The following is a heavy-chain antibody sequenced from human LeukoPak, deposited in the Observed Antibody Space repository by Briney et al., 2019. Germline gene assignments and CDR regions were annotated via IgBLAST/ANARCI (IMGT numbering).Heavy chain of an antibody. D-gene: IGHD1-1*01. CDR1: GYSFTSYW. J-gene: IGHJ4*01. CDR2: IYPPDSDT. V-gene: IGHV5-51*01. CDR3: ARLASEGTFDH. Sequence: PGESLKISCKGSGYSFTSYWIGWVRQMPGKGLEWMGIIYPPDSDTRYSPSFQGQVTISADKSITTAFLQWSSLKASDTAIYYCARLASEGTFDHWGQGSLVTVSS.